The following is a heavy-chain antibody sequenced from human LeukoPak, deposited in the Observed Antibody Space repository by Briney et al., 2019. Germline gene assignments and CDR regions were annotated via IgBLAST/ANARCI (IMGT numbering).Heavy chain of an antibody. D-gene: IGHD3-16*02. J-gene: IGHJ4*02. V-gene: IGHV4-34*01. Sequence: SETLSLTCTVSGGSIRNYYWNWIRQPPGKGLEWIGEINHSGSTNYNPSLKSRVTISVDTSKNQFSLKLSSVTAADTAVYYCARGGVIVGFDYFDYWVQGTLVTVSS. CDR3: ARGGVIVGFDYFDY. CDR2: INHSGST. CDR1: GGSIRNYY.